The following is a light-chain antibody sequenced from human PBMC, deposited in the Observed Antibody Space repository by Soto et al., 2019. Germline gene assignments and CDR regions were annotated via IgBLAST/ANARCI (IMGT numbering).Light chain of an antibody. CDR1: SSDVGGYNY. CDR3: CSYAGSYPVV. CDR2: DVT. Sequence: QSALTQPRSVSGSPGQSVTISCTGTSSDVGGYNYVSWYQHHPGKAPKLMIYDVTKRPSGVPDRFSGSKSGNTASLIISGLQAEDEADFYCCSYAGSYPVVFGGGTKLTVL. V-gene: IGLV2-11*01. J-gene: IGLJ2*01.